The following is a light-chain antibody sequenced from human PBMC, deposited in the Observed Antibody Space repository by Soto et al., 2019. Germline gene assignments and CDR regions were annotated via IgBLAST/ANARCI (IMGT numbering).Light chain of an antibody. CDR2: GAS. CDR3: QQSYSTWT. Sequence: DLQMTQSPSSLSASVGDRVTITCRASQSVDNFLNWYQQKPGKAPKLLIYGASSLQSGVPSRFSGSGSGTDFTLTISNLQPADLGAYYCQQSYSTWTFGQGTKVEIK. J-gene: IGKJ1*01. CDR1: QSVDNF. V-gene: IGKV1-39*01.